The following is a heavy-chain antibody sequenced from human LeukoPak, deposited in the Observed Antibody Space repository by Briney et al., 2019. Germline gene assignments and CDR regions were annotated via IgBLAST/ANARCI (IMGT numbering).Heavy chain of an antibody. CDR2: IHYSGST. Sequence: SEALSLTCTVSHVSISTYYWSWIRQPPGKGPEWMGYIHYSGSTNYNPSLKSRVTISVDTSKKQLSLMLRSVTAADTAVYYCAKEDSGNYYDPGAFDIWGQGTMVTVSS. V-gene: IGHV4-59*01. D-gene: IGHD1-26*01. CDR1: HVSISTYY. CDR3: AKEDSGNYYDPGAFDI. J-gene: IGHJ3*02.